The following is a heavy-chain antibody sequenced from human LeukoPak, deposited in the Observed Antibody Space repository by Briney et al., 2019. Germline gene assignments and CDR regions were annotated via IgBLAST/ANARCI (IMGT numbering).Heavy chain of an antibody. V-gene: IGHV3-66*01. D-gene: IGHD2-21*02. CDR1: GFTVSSNY. CDR3: ARDRGVVTAMWSTTKISPKNQNAFDI. CDR2: IYSGGST. Sequence: GGSLRLSCAASGFTVSSNYMSWVRQAPGKGLEWVSAIYSGGSTYYADSVKGRFTISRDNSKNTLYLQMNSLRAEDTAVYYCARDRGVVTAMWSTTKISPKNQNAFDIWGQGTMVTVSS. J-gene: IGHJ3*02.